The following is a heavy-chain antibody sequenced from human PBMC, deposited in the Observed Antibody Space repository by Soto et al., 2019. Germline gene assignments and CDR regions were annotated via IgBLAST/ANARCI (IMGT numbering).Heavy chain of an antibody. Sequence: EVQLVESGGGLVQPGGSLRLSCAASGFTFSSYWMSWVRQAPGKGLEWVANIKQDGSEKYYVDSVKGRLTISRDNAKNSLYLQMNSLRAEDTAVYYCARERYCSGGSCYLPFPWGQGTLVTVSS. V-gene: IGHV3-7*01. CDR3: ARERYCSGGSCYLPFP. D-gene: IGHD2-15*01. CDR1: GFTFSSYW. CDR2: IKQDGSEK. J-gene: IGHJ5*02.